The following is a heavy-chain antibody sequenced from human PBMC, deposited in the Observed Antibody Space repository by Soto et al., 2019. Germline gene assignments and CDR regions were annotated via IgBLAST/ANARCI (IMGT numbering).Heavy chain of an antibody. V-gene: IGHV4-39*01. D-gene: IGHD2-2*01. CDR3: ASHKAVVPAARLYYYYYYGMDV. CDR2: IYYSGST. J-gene: IGHJ6*02. Sequence: PSETLSLTCTVAAGSISSSSYYWVWIRQPPGKGLEWIGSIYYSGSTYYNPFLKSRVTISVDTSKNQFSLKLSSVTAADTAVYYCASHKAVVPAARLYYYYYYGMDVWGQGTTDT. CDR1: AGSISSSSYY.